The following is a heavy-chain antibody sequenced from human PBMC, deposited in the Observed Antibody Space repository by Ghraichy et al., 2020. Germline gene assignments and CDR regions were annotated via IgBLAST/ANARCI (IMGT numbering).Heavy chain of an antibody. Sequence: SETLSLTCTVSGGSISSYYWSWIRQPPGKGLEWIGYIYYSGSTNYNPSLKSRVTISVDTSKNQFSLKLSSVTAADTAVYYCARNPAARQLFGEAFDIWGQGTMVTVSS. CDR3: ARNPAARQLFGEAFDI. CDR1: GGSISSYY. D-gene: IGHD6-6*01. J-gene: IGHJ3*02. CDR2: IYYSGST. V-gene: IGHV4-59*01.